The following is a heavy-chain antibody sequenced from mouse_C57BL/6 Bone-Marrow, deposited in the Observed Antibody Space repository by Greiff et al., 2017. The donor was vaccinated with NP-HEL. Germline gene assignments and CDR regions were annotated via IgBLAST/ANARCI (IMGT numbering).Heavy chain of an antibody. CDR2: IYPGDGDT. CDR1: GSAFRSSW. V-gene: IGHV1-80*01. J-gene: IGHJ3*01. CDR3: ARGAY. Sequence: VQLQQSGAELVKPGASVTISCTASGSAFRSSWMNWLQQRPGTGLVWIGQIYPGDGDTNYNGKFKDKASLTADKSSSTAYMQLSSLTSEDSAVYFCARGAYWGQGTLVTVSA.